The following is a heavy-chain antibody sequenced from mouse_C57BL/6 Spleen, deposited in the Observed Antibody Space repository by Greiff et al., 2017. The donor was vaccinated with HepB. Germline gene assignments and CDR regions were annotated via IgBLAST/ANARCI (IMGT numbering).Heavy chain of an antibody. J-gene: IGHJ3*01. CDR2: ISSGSSTI. Sequence: EVKLVESGGGLVKPGGSLKLSCAASGFTFSDYGMHWVRQAPEKGLEWVAYISSGSSTIYYADTVKGRFTISRDNAKNTLFLQMTSLRSEDTAMYYCVRSDGYYGFAYWGQGTLVTVSA. CDR1: GFTFSDYG. V-gene: IGHV5-17*01. CDR3: VRSDGYYGFAY. D-gene: IGHD2-3*01.